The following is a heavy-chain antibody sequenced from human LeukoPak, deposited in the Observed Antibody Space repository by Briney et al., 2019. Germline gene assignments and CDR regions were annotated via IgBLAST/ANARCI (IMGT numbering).Heavy chain of an antibody. J-gene: IGHJ4*02. CDR1: GGSISSGGYY. D-gene: IGHD3-10*01. CDR2: IYYSGST. Sequence: TSETLSLTCTVSGGSISSGGYYWSWIRQHPGKGLEWIGYIYYSGSTYYNPSLKSRVTISVDTSKNQFSLKLSSVTAADTAVYYCAKDFSYGSVKYWGQGTLVTVSS. V-gene: IGHV4-31*03. CDR3: AKDFSYGSVKY.